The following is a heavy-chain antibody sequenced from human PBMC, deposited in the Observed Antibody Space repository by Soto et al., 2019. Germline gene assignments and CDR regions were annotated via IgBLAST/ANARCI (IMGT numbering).Heavy chain of an antibody. D-gene: IGHD2-21*02. V-gene: IGHV4-59*01. CDR2: MYNTGST. Sequence: SDTLSLTCTLSGCSISGYYWSWIRQPPGKGLEWIGYMYNTGSTVYNPSFKSRVTISVDTSKNQFSLKLNSVTAADTAVYYCARDLWGYCGTDCYPLDVWGQGTTVT. CDR3: ARDLWGYCGTDCYPLDV. CDR1: GCSISGYY. J-gene: IGHJ6*02.